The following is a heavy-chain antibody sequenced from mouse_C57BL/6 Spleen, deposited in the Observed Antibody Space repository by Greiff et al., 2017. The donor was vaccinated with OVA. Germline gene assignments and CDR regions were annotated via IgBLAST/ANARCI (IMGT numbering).Heavy chain of an antibody. Sequence: QVQLQQSGAELVRPGASVTLSCKASGYTFTDYEMHWVKQTPVHGLEWIGAIDPETGGTAYNQKFKGKAILTADKSSSTAYMELRSLTSEDSAVYYCTRSGYYGSRYFDYWGQGTTLTVSS. V-gene: IGHV1-15*01. CDR2: IDPETGGT. J-gene: IGHJ2*01. D-gene: IGHD1-1*01. CDR3: TRSGYYGSRYFDY. CDR1: GYTFTDYE.